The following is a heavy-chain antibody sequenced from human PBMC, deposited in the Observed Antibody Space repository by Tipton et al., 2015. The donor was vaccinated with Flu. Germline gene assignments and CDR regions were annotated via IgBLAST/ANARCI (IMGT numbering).Heavy chain of an antibody. CDR2: IYTSGST. CDR3: ARGSGSGTYVIFDF. CDR1: GGSLSSFY. V-gene: IGHV4-4*07. J-gene: IGHJ4*02. D-gene: IGHD3-10*01. Sequence: TLSLTCTVSGGSLSSFYWSWIRQPAGKGLEWIGRIYTSGSTKYNPSLKSRLSMSVDTSKNQFSLMLTSVTAADTAVYYCARGSGSGTYVIFDFWGQGTLVTVSS.